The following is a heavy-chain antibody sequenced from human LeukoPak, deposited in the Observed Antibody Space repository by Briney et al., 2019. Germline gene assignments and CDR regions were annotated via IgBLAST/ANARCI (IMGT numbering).Heavy chain of an antibody. Sequence: SETLSLTCTVSGGSISSYYWSWIRQPAGKGLEWIGRIYTSGSTNYNPSLKSRVTMSVDTSKNQFSLKLSSVTAADTAGDYCAGSYYKNNFDYWGQGTLVTVSS. J-gene: IGHJ4*02. CDR2: IYTSGST. D-gene: IGHD3-10*01. CDR3: AGSYYKNNFDY. V-gene: IGHV4-4*07. CDR1: GGSISSYY.